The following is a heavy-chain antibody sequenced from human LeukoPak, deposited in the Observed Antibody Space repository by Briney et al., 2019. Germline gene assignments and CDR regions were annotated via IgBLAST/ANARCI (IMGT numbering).Heavy chain of an antibody. CDR1: GFTFSDYW. CDR3: ARARYSSGLNPFFDY. D-gene: IGHD6-19*01. CDR2: IGTAGDT. V-gene: IGHV3-13*01. J-gene: IGHJ4*02. Sequence: PGGSLRLSCAASGFTFSDYWMNWVRQATGKGLEWVSAIGTAGDTHYSDSVKGRFTISRENAENSLYLQVNSLRAGDTAVYYCARARYSSGLNPFFDYWGQGTLVTVSS.